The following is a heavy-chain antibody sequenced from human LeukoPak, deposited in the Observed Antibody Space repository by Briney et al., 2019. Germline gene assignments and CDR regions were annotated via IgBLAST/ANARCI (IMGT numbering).Heavy chain of an antibody. D-gene: IGHD3-10*01. Sequence: GGSLRLSCAASGFTFSSYGMHWVRQAPGKGLEWVSAISGSGGSTYYADSVKGRFTISRDNSKNTLYLQMNSLRAEDTAVYYCAKIYQVWSYYFDYWGQGTLVTVSS. J-gene: IGHJ4*02. CDR3: AKIYQVWSYYFDY. CDR1: GFTFSSYG. CDR2: ISGSGGST. V-gene: IGHV3-23*01.